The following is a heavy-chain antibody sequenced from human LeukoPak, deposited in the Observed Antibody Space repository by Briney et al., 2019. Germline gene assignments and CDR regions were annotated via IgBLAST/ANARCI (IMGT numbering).Heavy chain of an antibody. D-gene: IGHD4-23*01. Sequence: GSLRLSCATSGFNLSRHAMNWVRQAPRKGLEWVSAISGNGANTYYADSVKGRFTISRDNSKNTLSLQMNSLRAEDTAVYYCVKISPYGGNPSWGQGTLVTVSS. V-gene: IGHV3-23*01. CDR2: ISGNGANT. CDR3: VKISPYGGNPS. CDR1: GFNLSRHA. J-gene: IGHJ4*02.